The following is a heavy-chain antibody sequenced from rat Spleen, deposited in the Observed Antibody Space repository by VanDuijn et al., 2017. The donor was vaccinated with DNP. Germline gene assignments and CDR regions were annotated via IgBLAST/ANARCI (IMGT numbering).Heavy chain of an antibody. CDR3: APQSGYYDGSYFYGYAMDV. V-gene: IGHV5-19*01. Sequence: EVQVVESGGGLVQPGRSLRLACATSGFTFSNYAIHWIRQAPTGGLEWVAAISPSGGSTYFRDSVKGRFTISRENAKGTVYLQMDSLRSEDTATYYCAPQSGYYDGSYFYGYAMDVWGQGTSVTVSS. D-gene: IGHD1-12*02. J-gene: IGHJ4*01. CDR1: GFTFSNYA. CDR2: ISPSGGST.